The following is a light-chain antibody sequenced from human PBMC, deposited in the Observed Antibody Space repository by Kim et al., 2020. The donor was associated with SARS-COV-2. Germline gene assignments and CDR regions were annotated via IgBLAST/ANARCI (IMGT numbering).Light chain of an antibody. V-gene: IGLV6-57*01. CDR3: QSFHDNAWV. CDR1: SGSISSDF. CDR2: EDH. Sequence: NFMLTQAHSVSGSPGKTVIIPCTRSSGSISSDFVQWFQQRPGTSPTTVIYEDHVRPSGVPDRFSGFVDSSSNSASLIISGLKTEDEADYYCQSFHDNAWVFGGGTQLTVL. J-gene: IGLJ3*02.